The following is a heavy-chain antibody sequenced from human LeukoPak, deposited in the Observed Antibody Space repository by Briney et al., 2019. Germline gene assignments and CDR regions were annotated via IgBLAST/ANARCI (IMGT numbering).Heavy chain of an antibody. J-gene: IGHJ6*03. CDR2: FDPEDGEI. Sequence: ASVKVSCKVSGYTLTELSMHWVRQAPGKGLEWMGGFDPEDGEIIYAQKFQGRVTMTEDTSTDTAYMELSSLRSEDTAVYYCATGPPYYYYMDVWGKGTTVTVSS. CDR3: ATGPPYYYYMDV. CDR1: GYTLTELS. V-gene: IGHV1-24*01.